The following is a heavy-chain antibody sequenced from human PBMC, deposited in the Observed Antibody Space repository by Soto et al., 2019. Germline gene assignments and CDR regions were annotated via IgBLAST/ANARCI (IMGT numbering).Heavy chain of an antibody. CDR3: ARDAIGVVIILRHYYYYGMDV. CDR2: INAGNGNT. D-gene: IGHD3-3*01. J-gene: IGHJ6*02. V-gene: IGHV1-3*01. Sequence: ASVKVSCKASGYTFTSYAMHWVRQAPGQRLEWMGWINAGNGNTKYSQKFQGRVTITRDTSTSTVYMELSSLRSEDTAVYYCARDAIGVVIILRHYYYYGMDVWGQGTTVTVSS. CDR1: GYTFTSYA.